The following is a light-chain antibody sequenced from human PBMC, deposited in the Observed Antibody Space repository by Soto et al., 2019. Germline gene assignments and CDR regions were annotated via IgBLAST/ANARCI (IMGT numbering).Light chain of an antibody. CDR3: QQYNNWLT. Sequence: EIVPTQSPATLSVSPGERGTLSCRASQSVRSNLAWYQQKPGQAPRLPIYGASTRATGIPARLSGSGSGTEFTLTISSLQSEDFAVYYCQQYNNWLTFGGGTKVDIK. CDR1: QSVRSN. CDR2: GAS. J-gene: IGKJ4*01. V-gene: IGKV3-15*01.